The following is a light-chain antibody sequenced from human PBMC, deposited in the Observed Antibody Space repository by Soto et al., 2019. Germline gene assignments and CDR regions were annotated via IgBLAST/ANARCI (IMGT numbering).Light chain of an antibody. Sequence: QSVLTQPASVSGSPGQSITISWTGTSSDVGGYNYGSWYQQHPGKAPKLMIYEVSNRPSGISNRFSGSKSGNTASLTISGLQAEDEADYYCTSYTSSSTLYVFGTGTKVT. J-gene: IGLJ1*01. CDR3: TSYTSSSTLYV. CDR2: EVS. V-gene: IGLV2-14*01. CDR1: SSDVGGYNY.